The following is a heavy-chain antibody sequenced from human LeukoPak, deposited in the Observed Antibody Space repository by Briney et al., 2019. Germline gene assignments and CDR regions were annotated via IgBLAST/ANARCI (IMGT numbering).Heavy chain of an antibody. CDR1: GFTFSSYA. J-gene: IGHJ4*02. Sequence: GRSLRLSCAASGFTFSSYAMHWVRQAPGKGLEWVAVISYDGGNKYYADSVKGRFTISRDNSNNTLYLQMSSLRAEGTAAYYCAKETSSGNFVTVDYWGQGALVSVSS. D-gene: IGHD1-26*01. CDR3: AKETSSGNFVTVDY. V-gene: IGHV3-30*04. CDR2: ISYDGGNK.